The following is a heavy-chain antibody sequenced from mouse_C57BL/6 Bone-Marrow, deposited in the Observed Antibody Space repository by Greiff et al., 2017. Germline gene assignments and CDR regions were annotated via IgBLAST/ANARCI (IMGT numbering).Heavy chain of an antibody. Sequence: EVQRVESGGDLVKPGGSLKLSCAASGFTFSSYGMSWVRQTPDKRLEWVATISSGGSYTYYPDSVKGRFTISRDNAKNTLYLQMSSLKSEDTAMYYCARQSPYDYGYAMDYWGQGTSVTVSS. CDR3: ARQSPYDYGYAMDY. CDR2: ISSGGSYT. J-gene: IGHJ4*01. D-gene: IGHD2-4*01. CDR1: GFTFSSYG. V-gene: IGHV5-6*01.